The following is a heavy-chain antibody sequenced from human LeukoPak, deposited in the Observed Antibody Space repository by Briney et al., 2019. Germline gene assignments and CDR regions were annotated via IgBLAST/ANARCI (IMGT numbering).Heavy chain of an antibody. CDR1: GFTFSSYA. CDR3: AKIPMYCSGGSCAFYYFDY. CDR2: ISGSGTST. V-gene: IGHV3-23*01. Sequence: GGSLRLSCAASGFTFSSYAMSWARQAPGKGLEWVSTISGSGTSTYYADSVKGRFTISRDNSKNTLYLQVNSLRAEDTAVYYCAKIPMYCSGGSCAFYYFDYWGQGTLVTVSS. D-gene: IGHD2-15*01. J-gene: IGHJ4*02.